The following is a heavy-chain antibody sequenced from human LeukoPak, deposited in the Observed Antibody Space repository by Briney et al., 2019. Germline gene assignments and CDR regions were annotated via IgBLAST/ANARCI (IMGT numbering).Heavy chain of an antibody. CDR1: GFTFSSHW. V-gene: IGHV3-74*01. Sequence: GGSLRLSCAASGFTFSSHWMHWVRQAPGKGLVWVSRTNSNGRETYYADSVKGRFTISRDNAKNTLYLQMNSLRAEDTAVYYCARDRASSTSFAESWSQGTLVIVSS. D-gene: IGHD2-2*01. CDR3: ARDRASSTSFAES. CDR2: TNSNGRET. J-gene: IGHJ5*02.